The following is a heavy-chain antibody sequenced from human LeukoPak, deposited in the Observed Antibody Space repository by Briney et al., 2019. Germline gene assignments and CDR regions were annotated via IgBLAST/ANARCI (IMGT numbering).Heavy chain of an antibody. V-gene: IGHV4-4*07. D-gene: IGHD3-10*01. J-gene: IGHJ5*02. CDR3: ARDGVITMVQGATNWFDP. CDR2: IYTSGST. Sequence: SETLSLTCTVSGGSISSYYWSWIRQPAGKGLEWIGRIYTSGSTNYNPSLKSRVTMSVVTSKNQFSLKLSSVTAADTAVYYCARDGVITMVQGATNWFDPWGQGTLVTVSS. CDR1: GGSISSYY.